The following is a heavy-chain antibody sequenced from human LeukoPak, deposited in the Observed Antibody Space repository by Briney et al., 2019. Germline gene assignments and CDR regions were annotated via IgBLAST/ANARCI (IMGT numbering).Heavy chain of an antibody. V-gene: IGHV4-61*02. CDR2: IYASGST. J-gene: IGHJ4*02. D-gene: IGHD6-13*01. CDR1: GGSISSGSYY. CDR3: ARERAAAGSDY. Sequence: SETLSLTCTVSGGSISSGSYYWSWIRQPAGKGLEWIGRIYASGSTNYNPSLKSRVTISVDTSKNQFSLKLSSVTAADTAVYYCARERAAAGSDYWGQGTLVTVSS.